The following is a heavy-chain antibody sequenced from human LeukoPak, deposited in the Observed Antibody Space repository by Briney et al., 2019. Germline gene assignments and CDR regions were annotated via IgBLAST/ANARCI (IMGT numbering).Heavy chain of an antibody. CDR2: IYTRGST. Sequence: PSETLSLTCTVSGGSISSYYWSWIRQPAGKGLEGIGRIYTRGSTNYNPSLKSRVTMSVDTSKTQFSLKLRSVTAAETAVYYCARDDCSGGSCYFDYWGQGTLVTVSS. CDR3: ARDDCSGGSCYFDY. D-gene: IGHD2-15*01. V-gene: IGHV4-4*07. CDR1: GGSISSYY. J-gene: IGHJ4*02.